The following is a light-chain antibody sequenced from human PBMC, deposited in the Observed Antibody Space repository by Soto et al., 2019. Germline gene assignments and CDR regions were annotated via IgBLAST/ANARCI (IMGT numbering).Light chain of an antibody. Sequence: DSQMTQSPSSLSASLGDRVTITCRASQSISTYLNWYQQKPGKAPKLLIYAASNLQSGVPSQFSGSGSGTDLTLTISSLQPEDFASYYCQQTYSTPRTFGQGTKVEIK. V-gene: IGKV1-39*01. CDR2: AAS. CDR1: QSISTY. CDR3: QQTYSTPRT. J-gene: IGKJ1*01.